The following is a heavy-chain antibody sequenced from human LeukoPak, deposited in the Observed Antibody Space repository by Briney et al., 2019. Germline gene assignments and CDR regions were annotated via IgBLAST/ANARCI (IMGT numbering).Heavy chain of an antibody. CDR3: AKGVRLWFAFYFDY. CDR2: ISGNGFNT. V-gene: IGHV3-23*01. D-gene: IGHD3-10*01. Sequence: GGSLRLSCAASGFNLANYAMSWCRQAPGQGVKWVSAISGNGFNTYSADSVKGRVTISGESSGNTMSLQMHNLRAEDTAVYYCAKGVRLWFAFYFDYWGQETLVTVSS. CDR1: GFNLANYA. J-gene: IGHJ4*02.